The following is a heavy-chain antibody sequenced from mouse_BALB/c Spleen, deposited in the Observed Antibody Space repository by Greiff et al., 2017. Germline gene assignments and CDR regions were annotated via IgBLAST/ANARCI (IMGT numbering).Heavy chain of an antibody. Sequence: EVQLQQSGPELVKPGASVKISCKASGYSFTGYFMNWVMQSHGKSLEWIGRINPYNGDTFYNQKFKGKATVTVDKSSSTAHMELRSLASEDSAVYYCARDGNYGYAMGYGGQGSSVTVSS. J-gene: IGHJ4*01. CDR3: ARDGNYGYAMGY. CDR2: INPYNGDT. D-gene: IGHD2-1*01. V-gene: IGHV1-20*02. CDR1: GYSFTGYF.